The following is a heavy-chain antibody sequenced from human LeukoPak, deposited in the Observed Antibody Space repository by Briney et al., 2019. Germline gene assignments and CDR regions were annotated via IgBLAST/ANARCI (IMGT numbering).Heavy chain of an antibody. V-gene: IGHV1-2*06. CDR3: ARVAYDSSGDFDY. CDR2: FNPNSSGT. CDR1: GYTFTGNY. J-gene: IGHJ4*02. Sequence: ASVKVSCKASGYTFTGNYMQWGRQPPGQGLEWRGRFNPNSSGTNYAQKLQGRVTMTRDTSISTAYIELSRLRSDDTAVYYCARVAYDSSGDFDYWGQGTLVTVSS. D-gene: IGHD3-22*01.